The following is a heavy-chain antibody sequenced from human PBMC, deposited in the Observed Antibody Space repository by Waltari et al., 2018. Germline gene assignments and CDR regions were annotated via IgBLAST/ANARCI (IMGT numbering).Heavy chain of an antibody. CDR3: ARPRTNDYWVIDY. V-gene: IGHV1-69*01. Sequence: QVQLVQSGAEVKKPGSSVKVSCKASGGTFSSYAISWVRQAPGQGLEWMGGIIPILRTANYAQKFQGRVTIPADESTSTAYMELSSLRSEDTAVYYCARPRTNDYWVIDYWGQGTLVTVSS. CDR1: GGTFSSYA. D-gene: IGHD4-17*01. J-gene: IGHJ4*02. CDR2: IIPILRTA.